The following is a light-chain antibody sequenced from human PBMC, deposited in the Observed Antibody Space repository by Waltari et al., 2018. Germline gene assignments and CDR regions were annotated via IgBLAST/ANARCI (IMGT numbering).Light chain of an antibody. Sequence: QSALPQPASVSGSPGQSITIPCTATSSDVGSTNLFSWYQQHPGNAPKLVIYEVTRRPSGVSTRFSGSKAGNTALLTISGLEDEDEDDYCCCSYAGSSNWVFGGGTKLTVL. CDR3: CSYAGSSNWV. CDR2: EVT. V-gene: IGLV2-23*02. CDR1: SSDVGSTNL. J-gene: IGLJ3*02.